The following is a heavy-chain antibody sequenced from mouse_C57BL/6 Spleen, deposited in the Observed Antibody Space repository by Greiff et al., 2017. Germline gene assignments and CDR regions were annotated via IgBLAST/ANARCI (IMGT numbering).Heavy chain of an antibody. CDR2: IYPGDGDT. J-gene: IGHJ3*01. D-gene: IGHD3-2*02. V-gene: IGHV1-80*01. CDR3: SSQATCPFAY. CDR1: GYAFSSYW. Sequence: VHVKQSGAELVKPGASVKISCQASGYAFSSYWMNWGKQRPGKGLEWIGQIYPGDGDTHYNGKFKGKATLTADKSSSTAYMQLSSLTSEDSAVYICSSQATCPFAYWGQGTLVTVSA.